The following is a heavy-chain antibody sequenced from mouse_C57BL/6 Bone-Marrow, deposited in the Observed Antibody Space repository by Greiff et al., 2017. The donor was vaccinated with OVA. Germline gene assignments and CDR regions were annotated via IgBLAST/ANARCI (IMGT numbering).Heavy chain of an antibody. CDR3: ARDQGNYWYFDV. J-gene: IGHJ1*03. Sequence: EVQRVESGGGLVKPGGSLKLSCAASGFTFSSYAMSWVRQTPEKRLEWVATISDGGSYTYYPDNVKGRFTISRDNAKNNLYLQMSHLKSEDTAMYYCARDQGNYWYFDVWGTGTTVTVSS. CDR2: ISDGGSYT. V-gene: IGHV5-4*01. D-gene: IGHD2-1*01. CDR1: GFTFSSYA.